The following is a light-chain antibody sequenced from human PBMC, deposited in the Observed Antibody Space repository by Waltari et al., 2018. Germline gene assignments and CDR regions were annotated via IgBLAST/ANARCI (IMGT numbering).Light chain of an antibody. CDR2: NAI. CDR1: QSVSNS. Sequence: EVVMTQSPATLSLSPGARATLPCRASQSVSNSLSWYQQKPGQAPRLLIYNAITRATGIPARFSGSGSGTDFTLTIGSLEPEDAAVYFCLQRTNWPPTFGGGTTVEIK. V-gene: IGKV3-11*01. J-gene: IGKJ4*01. CDR3: LQRTNWPPT.